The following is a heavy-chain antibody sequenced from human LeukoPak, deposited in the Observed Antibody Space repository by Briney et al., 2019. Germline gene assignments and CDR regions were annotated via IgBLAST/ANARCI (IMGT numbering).Heavy chain of an antibody. Sequence: SETLSLTCTVSGGSLSSYYWSWIRQPPGKGLEWIGYIYYSGSTNYNPSLKSRVTISVDTSKNQFSLKLSSVTAADTAVYYCARDTVGSWYGGFDYWGQGTLVTVSS. CDR2: IYYSGST. D-gene: IGHD6-13*01. J-gene: IGHJ4*02. CDR1: GGSLSSYY. V-gene: IGHV4-59*01. CDR3: ARDTVGSWYGGFDY.